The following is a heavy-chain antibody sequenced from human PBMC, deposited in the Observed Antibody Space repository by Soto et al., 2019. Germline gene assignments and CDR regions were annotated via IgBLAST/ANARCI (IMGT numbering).Heavy chain of an antibody. CDR3: ARQIYDSDTGPNFQYYFDS. CDR1: GYTFNIFW. CDR2: IYPGDSDT. Sequence: GASLKISCTGFGYTFNIFWIGWVRQMPGKGLEWMGIIYPGDSDTRYSPSFQGQVTISADKSISTAYLQWSSLRASDTAMYYCARQIYDSDTGPNFQYYFDSWGQGTPVTVSS. J-gene: IGHJ4*02. V-gene: IGHV5-51*01. D-gene: IGHD3-22*01.